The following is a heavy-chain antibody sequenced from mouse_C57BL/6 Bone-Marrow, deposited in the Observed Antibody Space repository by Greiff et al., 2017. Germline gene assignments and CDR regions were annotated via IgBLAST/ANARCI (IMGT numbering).Heavy chain of an antibody. D-gene: IGHD3-2*02. CDR1: GYTFTSDG. CDR3: TSTGSYEPLAWFAY. CDR2: IYPRSGNT. Sequence: QVQLQQSGAELARPGASVKLSCTASGYTFTSDGISWVKQRTGQGLEWIGEIYPRSGNTYYNEKFKGKATLTADTSSSTAYMELRSLTSEDYAVYVCTSTGSYEPLAWFAYWGQGTLVTVSA. J-gene: IGHJ3*01. V-gene: IGHV1-81*01.